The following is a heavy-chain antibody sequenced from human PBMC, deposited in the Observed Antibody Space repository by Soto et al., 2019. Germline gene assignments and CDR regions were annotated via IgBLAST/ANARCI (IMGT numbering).Heavy chain of an antibody. Sequence: GGSLRLSRAASGFTVSSYWINWVRQAPGKGLEWVANIKGDGSEKSYVDSVKGRFTISRDNAKNSLYLQMSSLRAEDTAVYHCVRGHNWAFESRGQGTLVTVSS. D-gene: IGHD1-1*01. CDR1: GFTVSSYW. CDR2: IKGDGSEK. J-gene: IGHJ4*02. V-gene: IGHV3-7*01. CDR3: VRGHNWAFES.